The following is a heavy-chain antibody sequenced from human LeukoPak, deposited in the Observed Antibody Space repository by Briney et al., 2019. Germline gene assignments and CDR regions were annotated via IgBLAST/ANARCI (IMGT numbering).Heavy chain of an antibody. CDR1: GFTFSSYS. CDR3: AILNGIFNY. Sequence: GGSLRLSCAASGFTFSSYSMNWVRQAPGKGLEWVSRIDSDGSRTNYADSVKGRFTISRDNAKNTLYLQMNSLRAEDTAVYFCAILNGIFNYWGQGTLVTVSS. J-gene: IGHJ4*02. V-gene: IGHV3-74*01. D-gene: IGHD2/OR15-2a*01. CDR2: IDSDGSRT.